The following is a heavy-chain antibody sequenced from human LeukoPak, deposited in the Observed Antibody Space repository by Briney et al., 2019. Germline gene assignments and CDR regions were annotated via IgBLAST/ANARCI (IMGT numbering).Heavy chain of an antibody. CDR2: ISYDGSNK. CDR1: GFTFSSYA. J-gene: IGHJ4*02. Sequence: GRSLRLSCAASGFTFSSYAMHWVRQAPGKGLEWVAVISYDGSNKYYADSVKGRFTISRDNAKNTLYLQMNSLRAEDTAVYYCARDILTGFFGNWGQGTLVTVSS. D-gene: IGHD3-9*01. V-gene: IGHV3-30*04. CDR3: ARDILTGFFGN.